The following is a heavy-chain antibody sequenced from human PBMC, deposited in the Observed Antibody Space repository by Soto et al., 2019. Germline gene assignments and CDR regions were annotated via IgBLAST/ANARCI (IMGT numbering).Heavy chain of an antibody. J-gene: IGHJ3*01. CDR3: VRDLAHGYTGNX. V-gene: IGHV4-30-4*08. Sequence: SETLSVPFSVSGAIVTSGENYWSWVRQPPGKGLEWLGYIYDSGVTSYHPALKSRVTLSLDRPKNQVSLKLRSVTAADTAVYFCVRDLAHGYTGNXWGHGTMVTVS. D-gene: IGHD5-18*01. CDR1: GAIVTSGENY. CDR2: IYDSGVT.